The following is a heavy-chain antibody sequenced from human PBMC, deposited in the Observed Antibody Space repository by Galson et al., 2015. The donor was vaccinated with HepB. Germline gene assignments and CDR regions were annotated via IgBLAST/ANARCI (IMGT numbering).Heavy chain of an antibody. Sequence: QSGAEVKKSGESLKISCNGSGYRFSDYWIAWVRQMPGKGLEWMGFIYPGDSQTRYGPSFQGQVTFSADKSISTAYLQWSSLKASDLAMYYCARFGGPTFNHFGLDVWGQGTTVTVSS. CDR3: ARFGGPTFNHFGLDV. J-gene: IGHJ6*02. CDR2: IYPGDSQT. V-gene: IGHV5-51*01. D-gene: IGHD3-10*01. CDR1: GYRFSDYW.